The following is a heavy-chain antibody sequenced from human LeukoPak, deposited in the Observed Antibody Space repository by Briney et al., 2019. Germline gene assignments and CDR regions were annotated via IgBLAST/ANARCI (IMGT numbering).Heavy chain of an antibody. CDR1: GYSISSGYY. J-gene: IGHJ4*02. Sequence: PSETLSLTCTVSGYSISSGYYWGWIRQPPGKGLEWIGSFYDSGNTYYNPSLKSRVTISVDTSKNQFSLKVRSVTAADTAVYFCARGKSRGSHIDYSGQGTLVTVSS. D-gene: IGHD1-26*01. CDR3: ARGKSRGSHIDY. CDR2: FYDSGNT. V-gene: IGHV4-38-2*02.